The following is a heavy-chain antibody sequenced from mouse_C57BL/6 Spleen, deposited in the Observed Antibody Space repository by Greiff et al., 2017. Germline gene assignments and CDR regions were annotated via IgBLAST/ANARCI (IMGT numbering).Heavy chain of an antibody. CDR2: IYPGSGNT. CDR1: GYTLTDYL. Sequence: QLQQSGPELVKPGASVKLFCKAFGYTLTDYLINRVKQRPGQGPEWIGWIYPGSGNTKYNETFKGKATLTVDISASTAYMQLSSLTSEDSAVYFCAAGDDSHFDYWGQGTTLTVSS. CDR3: AAGDDSHFDY. D-gene: IGHD2-4*01. J-gene: IGHJ2*01. V-gene: IGHV1-84*01.